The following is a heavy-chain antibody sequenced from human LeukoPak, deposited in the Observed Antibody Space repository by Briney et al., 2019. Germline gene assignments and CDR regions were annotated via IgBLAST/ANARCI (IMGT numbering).Heavy chain of an antibody. Sequence: PSQTLSLTCTVSGGSISSGDFYWSRIRQPPGTGLEWIGYIYYSGSTYYTPSLKSRLTISLDTSKNQFSLKLSSVTAADTAVYYCARTIINYYGMDVWGQGTTVTVSS. CDR3: ARTIINYYGMDV. CDR2: IYYSGST. J-gene: IGHJ6*02. D-gene: IGHD3-10*01. V-gene: IGHV4-30-4*01. CDR1: GGSISSGDFY.